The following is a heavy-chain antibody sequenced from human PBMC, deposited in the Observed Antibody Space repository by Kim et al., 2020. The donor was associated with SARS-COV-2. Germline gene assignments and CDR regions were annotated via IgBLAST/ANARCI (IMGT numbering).Heavy chain of an antibody. Sequence: SVKVSCKASGGTFSSYAISWVRQAPGQGLEWMGRIIPILGIANYAQKFQGRVTITADKSTSTAYMELSSLRSEDTAVYYCARSRLTIDYFDYWGQGTLVTVAS. V-gene: IGHV1-69*04. CDR3: ARSRLTIDYFDY. CDR1: GGTFSSYA. D-gene: IGHD3-9*01. CDR2: IIPILGIA. J-gene: IGHJ4*02.